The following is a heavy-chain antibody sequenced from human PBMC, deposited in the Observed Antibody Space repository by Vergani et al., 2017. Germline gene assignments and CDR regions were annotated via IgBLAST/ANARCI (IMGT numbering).Heavy chain of an antibody. CDR3: ARGGRMVRGVINWFDP. CDR1: GGSFSGYY. J-gene: IGHJ5*02. Sequence: QVQLQQWGAGLLKPSETLSLTCAVYGGSFSGYYWGWIRQPPGKGLEWIGEINHSGSTNYNPSLKSRVTISVDTSKNQFSLKLSSVTAADTAVYYCARGGRMVRGVINWFDPWGQGTLVTVSS. D-gene: IGHD3-10*01. V-gene: IGHV4-34*01. CDR2: INHSGST.